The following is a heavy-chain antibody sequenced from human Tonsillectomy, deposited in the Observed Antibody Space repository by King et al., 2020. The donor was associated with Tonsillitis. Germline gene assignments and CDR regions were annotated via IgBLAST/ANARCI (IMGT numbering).Heavy chain of an antibody. CDR1: GFTFDDYA. CDR2: ISWNSGYI. Sequence: VQLVESGGGLVQPGRSLRLSCAASGFTFDDYAMHWVRQAQGKGLEWVSGISWNSGYIVYADSVKGRFTMSRDNAKNSLYLQMNRLRAEDTALYYCSKDMAMTRNAVVVPAAITLILGGAFDIWGQGTMVTVSS. J-gene: IGHJ3*02. D-gene: IGHD2-2*02. V-gene: IGHV3-9*01. CDR3: SKDMAMTRNAVVVPAAITLILGGAFDI.